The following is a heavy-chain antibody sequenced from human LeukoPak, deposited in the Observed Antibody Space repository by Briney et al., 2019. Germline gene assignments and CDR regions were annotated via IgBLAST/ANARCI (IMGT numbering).Heavy chain of an antibody. D-gene: IGHD2/OR15-2a*01. CDR3: ARDSFFPVALTFDAFDI. Sequence: SETLSLTCTVSGGSISSYYWSWIRQPAGKGLEWIGRIYNSGSTNYNPSLKSRVTMSVDTSKHQFSLKLSSVTAADTAVYYCARDSFFPVALTFDAFDIWGQGTMVTVSS. CDR2: IYNSGST. V-gene: IGHV4-4*07. CDR1: GGSISSYY. J-gene: IGHJ3*02.